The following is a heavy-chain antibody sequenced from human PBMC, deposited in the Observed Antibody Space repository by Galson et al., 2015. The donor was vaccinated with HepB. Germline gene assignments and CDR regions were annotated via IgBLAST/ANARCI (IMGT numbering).Heavy chain of an antibody. D-gene: IGHD2-15*01. CDR1: GYSFTSYW. J-gene: IGHJ3*02. V-gene: IGHV5-51*03. Sequence: QSGAEVKKPGESLKISCKGSGYSFTSYWIGWVRQMPGKGLEWMGIIYPGDSDTRYSPSFQGQITISADKSISTAYLQWSSLKASDTAMYYCARRVVVAATRSAFDIWGQGTMVTVSS. CDR2: IYPGDSDT. CDR3: ARRVVVAATRSAFDI.